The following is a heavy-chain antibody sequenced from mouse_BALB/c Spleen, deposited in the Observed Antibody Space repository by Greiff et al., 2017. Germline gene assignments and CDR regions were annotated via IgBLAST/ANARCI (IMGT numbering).Heavy chain of an antibody. CDR2: INYSGST. Sequence: DVQLQESGPGLVKPSQSLSLTCTVTGYSITSDYAWNWIRQFPGTTLEWMGYINYSGSTSYNPSLKSRISITRDTSKNQFFLQLHSVTTEDPATYYCARSGAYYDYDEGYAMDYWGQGTAVTVAS. CDR1: GYSITSDYA. J-gene: IGHJ4*01. V-gene: IGHV3-2*02. CDR3: ARSGAYYDYDEGYAMDY. D-gene: IGHD2-4*01.